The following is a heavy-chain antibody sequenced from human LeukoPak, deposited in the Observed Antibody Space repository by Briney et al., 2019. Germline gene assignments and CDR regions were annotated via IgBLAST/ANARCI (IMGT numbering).Heavy chain of an antibody. CDR1: GFTFSSYA. J-gene: IGHJ5*02. CDR3: AKDLFTSGWYRFDP. V-gene: IGHV3-23*01. D-gene: IGHD6-19*01. Sequence: LTGGSLRLSCAASGFTFSSYAMSWVRQAPGKGLEWVSAISGSGGSTYYADSVKGRFTISRDNSKNTLFLQMKSLRADDTAVYYCAKDLFTSGWYRFDPWGQGTLVTVSS. CDR2: ISGSGGST.